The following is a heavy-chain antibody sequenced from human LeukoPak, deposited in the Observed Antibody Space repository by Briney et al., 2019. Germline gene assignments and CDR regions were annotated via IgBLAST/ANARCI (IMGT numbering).Heavy chain of an antibody. CDR1: GGTFSSYA. CDR2: IIPIFGTA. D-gene: IGHD2-8*01. V-gene: IGHV1-69*06. CDR3: ARGGPGYCTNGVCYSVGAFDI. Sequence: VASVKVSCKASGGTFSSYAISWVRQAPGQGLEWMGGIIPIFGTANYAQKFQGRVTITADKSTSAAYMELSSLRSEDTAVYYCARGGPGYCTNGVCYSVGAFDIWGQGTMVTVSS. J-gene: IGHJ3*02.